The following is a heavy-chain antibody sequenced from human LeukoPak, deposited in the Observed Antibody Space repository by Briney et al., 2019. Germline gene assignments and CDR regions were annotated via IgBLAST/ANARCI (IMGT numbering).Heavy chain of an antibody. CDR1: GGTFSCYA. CDR3: ARDRGGQMATIGRNAFDI. V-gene: IGHV1-69*13. CDR2: IIPIFGTA. J-gene: IGHJ3*02. D-gene: IGHD5-24*01. Sequence: GASVKVSCKASGGTFSCYAISWVRQAPGQGLEWMGGIIPIFGTANYAQKFQGRVTITADESTSTAYMELSSLRSEDTAVYYCARDRGGQMATIGRNAFDIWGQGTMVTVSS.